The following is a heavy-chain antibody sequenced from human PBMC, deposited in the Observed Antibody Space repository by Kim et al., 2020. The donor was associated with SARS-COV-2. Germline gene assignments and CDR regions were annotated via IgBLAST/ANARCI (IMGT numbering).Heavy chain of an antibody. V-gene: IGHV1-2*04. J-gene: IGHJ3*02. Sequence: ASVKVSCKASGYTFTGYYMHWVRQAPGQGLEWMGWINPNSGGTNYAQKFQGWVTMTRDTSISTAYMELSRLRSDDTAVYYCARERFGELFHDAFDICGQGRMGTVSS. CDR2: INPNSGGT. CDR3: ARERFGELFHDAFDI. CDR1: GYTFTGYY. D-gene: IGHD3-10*01.